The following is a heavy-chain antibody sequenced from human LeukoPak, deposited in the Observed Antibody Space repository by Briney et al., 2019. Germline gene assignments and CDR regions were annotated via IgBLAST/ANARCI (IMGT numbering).Heavy chain of an antibody. V-gene: IGHV4-59*08. J-gene: IGHJ1*01. D-gene: IGHD3-10*01. CDR1: GGSISGYY. Sequence: SETLSLTCTVSGGSISGYYWSWIRQPPGQGLEWIGLIYYSRSTKYNPSHNSRVTISVDTSKNQFSLKLTSGTAADTAVYYCARYGSGTYSDDHFQHWGQGTLVTVSS. CDR2: IYYSRST. CDR3: ARYGSGTYSDDHFQH.